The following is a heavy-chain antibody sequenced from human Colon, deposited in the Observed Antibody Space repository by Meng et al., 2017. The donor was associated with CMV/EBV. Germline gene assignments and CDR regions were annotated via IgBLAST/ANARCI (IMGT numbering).Heavy chain of an antibody. CDR3: ARPTHYDSSGWLY. D-gene: IGHD3-22*01. Sequence: CKDSGYTFSGYLLHWVRQAPGQGLEWMGSINADSGASKYAQAFEGRVTMTRDTSTSTVYMELSGLRSDDTAVYYCARPTHYDSSGWLYWGQGTLVTVSS. V-gene: IGHV1-2*02. J-gene: IGHJ4*02. CDR2: INADSGAS. CDR1: GYTFSGYL.